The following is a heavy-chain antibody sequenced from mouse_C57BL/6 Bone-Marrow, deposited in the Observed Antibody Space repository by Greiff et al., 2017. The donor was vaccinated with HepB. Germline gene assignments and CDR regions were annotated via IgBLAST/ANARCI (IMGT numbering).Heavy chain of an antibody. D-gene: IGHD1-1*01. J-gene: IGHJ2*01. V-gene: IGHV1-54*01. CDR1: GYAFTNYL. CDR3: ARERGVTTVVARDYFDY. CDR2: INPGSGGT. Sequence: QVQLQQSGAELVRPGTSVKVSCKASGYAFTNYLIEWVKQRPGQGLEWIGVINPGSGGTNYNEKFKGKATLTADKSSSTAYMQLSSLTSEDSAVYFCARERGVTTVVARDYFDYWGQGTTLTVSS.